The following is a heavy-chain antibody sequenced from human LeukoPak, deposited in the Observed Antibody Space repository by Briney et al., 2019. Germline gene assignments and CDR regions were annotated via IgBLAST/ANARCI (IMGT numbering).Heavy chain of an antibody. CDR1: GGSISTYY. D-gene: IGHD1-1*01. CDR2: IYYSGST. J-gene: IGHJ6*03. CDR3: ARHGLEPTSFYYYMDV. Sequence: SETLSLTCTVSGGSISTYYWSWFRQPPGKGLEWIGYIYYSGSTNYNPSLKSRVTISIDTSKNQFSLKVSSVTAADTAVYYCARHGLEPTSFYYYMDVWGKGTTVTVSS. V-gene: IGHV4-59*08.